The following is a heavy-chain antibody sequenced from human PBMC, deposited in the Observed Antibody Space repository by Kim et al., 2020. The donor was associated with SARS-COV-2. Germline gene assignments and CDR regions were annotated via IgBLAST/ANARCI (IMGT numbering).Heavy chain of an antibody. D-gene: IGHD6-13*01. CDR2: ISGSGGST. V-gene: IGHV3-23*01. Sequence: GGSLRLSCAASGFTFSSYAMSWVRQAPGKGLEWVSAISGSGGSTYYADSVKGRFTISRDNSKNTLYLQMNSLRAEDTAVYYCAKDIVRVAAAIASNNWFDPWGQGTLVTVSS. CDR1: GFTFSSYA. CDR3: AKDIVRVAAAIASNNWFDP. J-gene: IGHJ5*02.